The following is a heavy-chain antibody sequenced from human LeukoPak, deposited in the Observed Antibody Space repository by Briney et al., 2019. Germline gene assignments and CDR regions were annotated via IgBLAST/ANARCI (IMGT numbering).Heavy chain of an antibody. CDR1: GFSFSSYW. CDR2: IKQDGSEK. D-gene: IGHD6-13*01. CDR3: ARIAYVSTWYIDY. V-gene: IGHV3-7*01. Sequence: GGSLRLSCAASGFSFSSYWMTWVRRAPGKGLEWVANIKQDGSEKYSLDSVKGRFTISRDNAKNSLSLQMNSLRAEDTAVYYCARIAYVSTWYIDYWGQGTLVTVSS. J-gene: IGHJ4*02.